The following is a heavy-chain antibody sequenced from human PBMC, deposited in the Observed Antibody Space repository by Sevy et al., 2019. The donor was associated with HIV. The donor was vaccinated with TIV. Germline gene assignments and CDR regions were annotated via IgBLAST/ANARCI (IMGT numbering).Heavy chain of an antibody. J-gene: IGHJ4*02. D-gene: IGHD6-19*01. V-gene: IGHV3-7*01. CDR1: GLTFSSYW. CDR2: IKEDGSEQ. CDR3: TKFYGTGSYVDY. Sequence: GGSLRLPCAASGLTFSSYWMSWVRQAPGKGLEWVANIKEDGSEQYYVDSVKGRFTVSRDNAKNSLYLQMNSLRAEDTAVYYCTKFYGTGSYVDYWGQGTLVTVSS.